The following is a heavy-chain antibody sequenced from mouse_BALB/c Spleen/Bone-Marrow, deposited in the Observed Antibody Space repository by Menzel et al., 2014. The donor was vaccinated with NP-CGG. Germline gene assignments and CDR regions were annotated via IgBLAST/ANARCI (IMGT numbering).Heavy chain of an antibody. J-gene: IGHJ1*01. CDR3: TRSGFYGYGTYFDV. Sequence: VQLQQSRAELVKPGASVKLSCKVSGYTFTNYYVYWVKQRPGQGLEWIGEINPSNGVTNFNEKFMIKATLTVDSSSSTAYMHLSSLTSEDSAVYYCTRSGFYGYGTYFDVWGAGTTVTVSS. V-gene: IGHV1S81*02. D-gene: IGHD1-2*01. CDR1: GYTFTNYY. CDR2: INPSNGVT.